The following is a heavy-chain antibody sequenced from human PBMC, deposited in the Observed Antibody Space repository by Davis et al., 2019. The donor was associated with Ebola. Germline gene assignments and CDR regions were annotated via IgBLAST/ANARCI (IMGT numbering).Heavy chain of an antibody. CDR3: ARLGPWDASSPTWFDP. D-gene: IGHD6-6*01. Sequence: PSETLSLTCTVSGGSISSSSYYWSWIRQPPGKQLEYIGYAHYSGTTNYNPSLKSRLTVSLDTSKNQFSLKLTSVTAADTAVYYCARLGPWDASSPTWFDPWGQGTLVIVSS. CDR1: GGSISSSSYY. CDR2: AHYSGTT. V-gene: IGHV4-61*01. J-gene: IGHJ5*02.